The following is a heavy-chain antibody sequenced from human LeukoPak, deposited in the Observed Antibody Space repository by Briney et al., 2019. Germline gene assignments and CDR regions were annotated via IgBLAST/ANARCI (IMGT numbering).Heavy chain of an antibody. V-gene: IGHV1-2*02. CDR1: GYTFTGYY. J-gene: IGHJ4*02. CDR2: INPNSGGT. D-gene: IGHD6-13*01. CDR3: ARGFSSWYLNPYYLEY. Sequence: ASVTVSCKASGYTFTGYYMHWVRQVPGQALEWMGWINPNSGGTNYAQKFQGRVTMTRDTSITTAYMELSRLRSDDTAVYYCARGFSSWYLNPYYLEYCGQGTPVTVSP.